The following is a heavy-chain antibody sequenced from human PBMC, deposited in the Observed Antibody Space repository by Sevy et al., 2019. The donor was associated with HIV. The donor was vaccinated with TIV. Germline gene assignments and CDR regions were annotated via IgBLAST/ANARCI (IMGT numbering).Heavy chain of an antibody. CDR2: IYYSGST. J-gene: IGHJ6*02. D-gene: IGHD5-18*01. Sequence: SETLSLTCTVSGGSISSSSYYWGWIRQPPGKGLEWIGSIYYSGSTYYNPSLKSRVTISVDTSKNQFSLKLSSVTAADTAVYYCARQVVDTAYYYYYYGMDVWGQGTTVTVSS. CDR1: GGSISSSSYY. CDR3: ARQVVDTAYYYYYYGMDV. V-gene: IGHV4-39*01.